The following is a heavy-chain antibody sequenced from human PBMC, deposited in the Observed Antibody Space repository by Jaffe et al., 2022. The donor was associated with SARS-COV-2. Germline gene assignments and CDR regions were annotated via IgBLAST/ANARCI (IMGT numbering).Heavy chain of an antibody. J-gene: IGHJ4*02. CDR2: IKQDGSEK. V-gene: IGHV3-7*01. Sequence: EVQLVESGGGLVQPGGSLRLSCAASGFTFSSYWMNWVRQAPGKGLEWVANIKQDGSEKYYVDSVKGRFTISRDNAKNSLYLQMNSLRAEDTAVYYCARERGYSYGTEFDYWGQGTLVTVSS. CDR3: ARERGYSYGTEFDY. D-gene: IGHD5-18*01. CDR1: GFTFSSYW.